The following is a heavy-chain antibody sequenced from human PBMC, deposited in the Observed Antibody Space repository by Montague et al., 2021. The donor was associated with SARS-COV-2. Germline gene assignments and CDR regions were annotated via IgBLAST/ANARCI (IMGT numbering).Heavy chain of an antibody. CDR1: SDSINSYY. CDR3: ATLTRSNGDS. J-gene: IGHJ4*02. V-gene: IGHV4-4*08. CDR2: VYSSGTT. D-gene: IGHD4/OR15-4a*01. Sequence: SETLSLTCTVSSDSINSYYWGWIRQPPGKRLEWLGYVYSSGTTNYNPSLNSRIAISVDTSKNQFSLRLDSVTAADTAIYYCATLTRSNGDSWGQGALVTVS.